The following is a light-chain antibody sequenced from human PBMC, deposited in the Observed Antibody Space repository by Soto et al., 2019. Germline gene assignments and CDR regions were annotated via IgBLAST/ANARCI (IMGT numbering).Light chain of an antibody. CDR3: QSYDSSLIVV. J-gene: IGLJ2*01. CDR1: SSNIGAGYD. CDR2: GNS. V-gene: IGLV1-40*01. Sequence: QSVLTQPPSVSGAPGQRVTISCTGSSSNIGAGYDVHWYQQLPGTAPKLLIYGNSNRPSGVPDRFSGAKSGTSASLAITGLLAEDEADYYFQSYDSSLIVVFGGGTKLTVL.